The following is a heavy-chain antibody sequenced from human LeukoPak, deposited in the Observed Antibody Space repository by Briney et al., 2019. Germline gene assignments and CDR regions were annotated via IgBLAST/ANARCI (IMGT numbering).Heavy chain of an antibody. D-gene: IGHD1-26*01. Sequence: GGSLRLSCAASGFTFSGYAMSWVRQAPGKGLEWVSAISGSGGSTYYADSVKGRFTTSRDNSKNTLYLQMNGLRTEDTAVYYCAKAPGSYWLFDYWGQGTLVTVSS. J-gene: IGHJ4*02. CDR3: AKAPGSYWLFDY. CDR1: GFTFSGYA. CDR2: ISGSGGST. V-gene: IGHV3-23*01.